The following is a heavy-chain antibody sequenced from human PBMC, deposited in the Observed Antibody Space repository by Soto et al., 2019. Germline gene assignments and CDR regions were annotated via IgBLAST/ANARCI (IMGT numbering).Heavy chain of an antibody. CDR3: AKKGKTTNL. CDR2: ITGGAGST. Sequence: GGSLRLSCAASGITFSSYDMIWVRQAPGKGLEWVSSITGGAGSTYYADSVRGRFTISRDNSKNTLYLQMNSLRAEDAAIYYCAKKGKTTNLWGQGTLVTVSS. D-gene: IGHD4-4*01. J-gene: IGHJ4*02. CDR1: GITFSSYD. V-gene: IGHV3-23*01.